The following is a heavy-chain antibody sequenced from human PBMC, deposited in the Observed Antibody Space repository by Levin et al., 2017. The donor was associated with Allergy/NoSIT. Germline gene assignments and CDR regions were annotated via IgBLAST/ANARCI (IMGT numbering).Heavy chain of an antibody. CDR1: GFTFSSFP. D-gene: IGHD5-18*01. CDR2: ISYDGSNK. J-gene: IGHJ4*02. CDR3: ARENRGYTRGFDY. Sequence: SCAASGFTFSSFPMHWVRQAPGKGLEWVAGISYDGSNKYYADSVKGRFTISRDNSKNTVYLQMNTLRVEDTTVYFCARENRGYTRGFDYWGQGTLVTVSS. V-gene: IGHV3-30-3*01.